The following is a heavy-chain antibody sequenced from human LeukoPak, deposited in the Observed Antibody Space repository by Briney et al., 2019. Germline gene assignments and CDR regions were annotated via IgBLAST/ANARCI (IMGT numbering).Heavy chain of an antibody. CDR3: ARDNYYDSSGYYYPPLFDY. Sequence: GSLRLSCAASGFTFSSYGMHWVRQAPGKGLEWVAVIWYDGSNKYYADSVKGRFTISRDNSKNTLYLQMNSLRAEDTAVYYCARDNYYDSSGYYYPPLFDYWGQGTLVTVSS. CDR1: GFTFSSYG. V-gene: IGHV3-33*01. J-gene: IGHJ4*02. CDR2: IWYDGSNK. D-gene: IGHD3-22*01.